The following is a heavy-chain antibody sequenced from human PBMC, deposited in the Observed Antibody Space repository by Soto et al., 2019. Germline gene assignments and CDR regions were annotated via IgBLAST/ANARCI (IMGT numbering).Heavy chain of an antibody. V-gene: IGHV3-21*01. CDR1: GFTFSSYS. CDR2: ISSSSSYI. CDR3: ARDQITTFNLQDYYYGMDV. Sequence: EVQLVESGGGLVKPGGSLRLSCAASGFTFSSYSMNWVRQAPGKGLEWVSSISSSSSYIYYADSVKGRFTISRDNAKNSLYLKMNSLRAEDTAVYYCARDQITTFNLQDYYYGMDVWGQGTTVTVSS. J-gene: IGHJ6*02. D-gene: IGHD3-10*02.